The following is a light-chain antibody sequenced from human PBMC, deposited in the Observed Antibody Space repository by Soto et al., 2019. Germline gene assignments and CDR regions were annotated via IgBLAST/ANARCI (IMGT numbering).Light chain of an antibody. CDR3: QQYYNYPLT. Sequence: AIRMTQSPSSLSASTGDRVTITCRASQGISSYLAWYQQKPGKAPKLLIYAASTLQSGVPSRFSGSGSGTDCTLTISSLQSEYFAPYYCQQYYNYPLTFGGGTKVEIK. CDR2: AAS. J-gene: IGKJ4*01. CDR1: QGISSY. V-gene: IGKV1-8*01.